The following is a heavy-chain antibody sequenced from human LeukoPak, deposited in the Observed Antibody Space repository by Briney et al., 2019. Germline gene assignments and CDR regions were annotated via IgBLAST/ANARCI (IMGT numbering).Heavy chain of an antibody. J-gene: IGHJ4*02. CDR1: GFTFSSYW. Sequence: GGSLRLSCAASGFTFSSYWMSWVRQAPGRGLEWVANIKQDGSERYYVDPVKGRFTISRDNARNSLSLQMNSLRAEDTAVYYCARLSTTRSFDSWGQGTLVTVSS. D-gene: IGHD5/OR15-5a*01. CDR2: IKQDGSER. CDR3: ARLSTTRSFDS. V-gene: IGHV3-7*01.